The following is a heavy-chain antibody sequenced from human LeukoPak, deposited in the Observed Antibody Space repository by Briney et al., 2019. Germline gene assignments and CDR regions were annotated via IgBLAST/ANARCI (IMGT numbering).Heavy chain of an antibody. CDR3: ARRLLRSMTNLDY. CDR2: INHSGST. J-gene: IGHJ4*02. CDR1: GGTFSGYY. D-gene: IGHD4-11*01. Sequence: SETLSLTCAVYGGTFSGYYWSWISQPPGKGLEWIGEINHSGSTNYNPSLKSRVTISVDTSKNQFSLKLSSVTAADTAVYYCARRLLRSMTNLDYWGQGTLVTVSS. V-gene: IGHV4-34*01.